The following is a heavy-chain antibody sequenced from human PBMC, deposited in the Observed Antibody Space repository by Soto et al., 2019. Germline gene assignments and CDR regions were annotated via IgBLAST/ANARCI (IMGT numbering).Heavy chain of an antibody. V-gene: IGHV4-34*01. J-gene: IGHJ6*03. Sequence: PSETLSLTCAVYGGSLSGYYWSWVRQSPGKGLEWIGEINHSGTTNYNPSLKTRVTISADTSKHQFSLRLSSVTAADSAVYYCASYNYLDLWTGSRHYMDVWGRGTTVTVSS. CDR3: ASYNYLDLWTGSRHYMDV. CDR2: INHSGTT. CDR1: GGSLSGYY. D-gene: IGHD3-9*01.